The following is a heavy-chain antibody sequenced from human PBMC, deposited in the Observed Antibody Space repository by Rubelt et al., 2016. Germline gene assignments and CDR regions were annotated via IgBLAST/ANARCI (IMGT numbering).Heavy chain of an antibody. Sequence: EVQLVESGGGLVQPGRSLRLSCTASGFTFGDYAMSWFRQAPGKGLEWGGFIRSKAYGGTTEYAASVKGRFTISWDDSKGIAYLQMNSLKTEATAVYYCRAWDIVVVVAADSDYWGQGTLVTVSS. CDR3: RAWDIVVVVAADSDY. D-gene: IGHD2-15*01. V-gene: IGHV3-49*03. J-gene: IGHJ4*02. CDR1: GFTFGDYA. CDR2: IRSKAYGGTT.